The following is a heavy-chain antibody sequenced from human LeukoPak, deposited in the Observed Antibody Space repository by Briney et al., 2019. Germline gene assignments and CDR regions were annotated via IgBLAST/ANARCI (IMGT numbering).Heavy chain of an antibody. J-gene: IGHJ4*02. CDR3: ARDWSY. D-gene: IGHD1-1*01. Sequence: PGGSLRLSCAASGITFSSYWMHWVRQAPGHVLLLVSRINTDGSSTTYADSVKGRFTISRDNAKNTLYLQMSSLRAEDTAVYYCARDWSYWGQGTLVTVSS. V-gene: IGHV3-74*01. CDR1: GITFSSYW. CDR2: INTDGSST.